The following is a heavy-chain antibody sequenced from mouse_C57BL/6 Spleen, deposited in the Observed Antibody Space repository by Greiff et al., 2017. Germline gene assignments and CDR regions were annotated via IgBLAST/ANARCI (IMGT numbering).Heavy chain of an antibody. J-gene: IGHJ4*01. Sequence: EVQLVESGGGLVKPGGSLKLSCAASGFTFSSYAMSWVRQTPERRLEWVATISDGGSYTYYPDNVKGRVTISRDNAKNKLYLQMSHLKSEDTAMYYCARDVTGTRAMDYWGQGTSVTVSS. D-gene: IGHD4-1*01. CDR2: ISDGGSYT. CDR1: GFTFSSYA. CDR3: ARDVTGTRAMDY. V-gene: IGHV5-4*01.